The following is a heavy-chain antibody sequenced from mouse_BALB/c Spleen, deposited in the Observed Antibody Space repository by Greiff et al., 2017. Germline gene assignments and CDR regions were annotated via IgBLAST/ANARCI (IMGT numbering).Heavy chain of an antibody. Sequence: QVQLQQSGAELVRPGTSVKVSCKASGYAFTNYLIEWVKQRPGQGLEWIGVINPGSGGTNYNEKFKGKATLTADKSSSTAYMQLSSLTSDDSAVYFCARDDGYFDDWGQGTTLTVSS. J-gene: IGHJ2*01. CDR3: ARDDGYFDD. D-gene: IGHD2-3*01. V-gene: IGHV1-54*01. CDR2: INPGSGGT. CDR1: GYAFTNYL.